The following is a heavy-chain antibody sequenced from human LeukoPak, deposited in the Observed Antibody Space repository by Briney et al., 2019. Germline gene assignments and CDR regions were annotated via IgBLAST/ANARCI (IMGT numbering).Heavy chain of an antibody. CDR2: IYSGGST. CDR1: GFTVSSNY. V-gene: IGHV3-53*01. D-gene: IGHD3-10*01. CDR3: ARVTYGSGTYGAFDY. J-gene: IGHJ4*02. Sequence: PGGSLRLSCAASGFTVSSNYMSWVRQAPGKGLEWVSVIYSGGSTYYADSVKGRSAISRDNSKNTLYLQMNSLRAEDTAVYYCARVTYGSGTYGAFDYWGQGTLVTVSS.